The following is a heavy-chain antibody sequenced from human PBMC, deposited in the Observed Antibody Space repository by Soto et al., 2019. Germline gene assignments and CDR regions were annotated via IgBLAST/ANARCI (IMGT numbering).Heavy chain of an antibody. J-gene: IGHJ5*02. CDR1: VLGLVTSGVG. CDR3: AHRLSIGSQTQSGFDT. CDR2: IYWDDDN. Sequence: SGPPLMYPRYTYTLTCTFYVLGLVTSGVGVGCIGEPPGKALEWLELIYWDDDNRYIPSRKSRLTITKHTYNNQVVLTMTNLDPVEKATSYSAHRLSIGSQTQSGFDTWGQGTLVTVSA. V-gene: IGHV2-5*02. D-gene: IGHD3-3*02.